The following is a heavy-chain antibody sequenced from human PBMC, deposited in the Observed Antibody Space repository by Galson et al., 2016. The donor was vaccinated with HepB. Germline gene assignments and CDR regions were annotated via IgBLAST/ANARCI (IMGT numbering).Heavy chain of an antibody. D-gene: IGHD3-10*01. CDR3: AKVVGRFGTGGDAFDI. CDR2: ISGSGGST. V-gene: IGHV3-23*01. Sequence: SLRLSCAASGFTFNNYAMNWVRQAPGRGLVWVSLISGSGGSTHYADSVKGRFTISRDNSKNTLYLQMNSLRAEDTAVYYCAKVVGRFGTGGDAFDIWGQGTMVTVSS. J-gene: IGHJ3*02. CDR1: GFTFNNYA.